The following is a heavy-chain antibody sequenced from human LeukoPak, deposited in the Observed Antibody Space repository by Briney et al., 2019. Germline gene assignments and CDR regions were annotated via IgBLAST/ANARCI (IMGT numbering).Heavy chain of an antibody. J-gene: IGHJ6*02. CDR1: GYTFTSYG. CDR2: ISAYNGNT. CDR3: ARWMQGMGATTGYYYYGMDV. V-gene: IGHV1-18*01. D-gene: IGHD1-26*01. Sequence: ASVKVSCKASGYTFTSYGISWVRQAPGQGLEWMGWISAYNGNTNYAQKLQGRVTMTTDTSTSTAYMELRSLRSDDTAVYYCARWMQGMGATTGYYYYGMDVWGQGTTVTVSS.